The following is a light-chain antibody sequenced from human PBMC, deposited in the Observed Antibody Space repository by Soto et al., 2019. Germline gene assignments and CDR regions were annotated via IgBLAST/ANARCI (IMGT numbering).Light chain of an antibody. Sequence: EMGLTQSPGTLYLSPGERATLSCRASQSVSNSFLAWYQQKPGQAPRLLIYGASSRATGISDRFSGSGSGTDFTLTISRLEPEDFAVYYCQQYGNSRAFGQGTKV. J-gene: IGKJ1*01. V-gene: IGKV3-20*01. CDR2: GAS. CDR3: QQYGNSRA. CDR1: QSVSNSF.